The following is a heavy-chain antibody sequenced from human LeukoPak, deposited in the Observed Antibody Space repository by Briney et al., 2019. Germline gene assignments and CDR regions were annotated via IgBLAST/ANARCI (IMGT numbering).Heavy chain of an antibody. D-gene: IGHD3-3*01. CDR1: GYTFTGYY. V-gene: IGHV1-2*02. Sequence: ASVTVSCKASGYTFTGYYMHWVRQAPGQGLEGMGWINPNSGGTNYAQKFQGRVTMTRDTSISTAYMELSRLRSDDTAVYYCANSDFWSGYSGMDVWGQGTTVTVSS. CDR2: INPNSGGT. J-gene: IGHJ6*02. CDR3: ANSDFWSGYSGMDV.